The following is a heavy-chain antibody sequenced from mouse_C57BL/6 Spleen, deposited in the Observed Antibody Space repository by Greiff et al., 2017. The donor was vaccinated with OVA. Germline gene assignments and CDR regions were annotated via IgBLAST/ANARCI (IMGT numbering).Heavy chain of an antibody. CDR1: GYAFSSSW. CDR3: ARDGKTAMDD. D-gene: IGHD2-1*01. J-gene: IGHJ4*01. CDR2: IYPGDGDT. Sequence: VKLQESGPELVKPGASVKISCKASGYAFSSSWMNWVKQRPGKGLEWIGRIYPGDGDTNYNGKFKGKATLTADKSSSTAYMQLSSLTSEDSAVYFCARDGKTAMDDWGQGTSVTVSS. V-gene: IGHV1-82*01.